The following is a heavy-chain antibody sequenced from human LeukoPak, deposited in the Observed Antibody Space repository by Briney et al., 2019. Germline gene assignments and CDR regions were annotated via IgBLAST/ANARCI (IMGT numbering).Heavy chain of an antibody. J-gene: IGHJ4*02. CDR3: ARLVRGYSYGCDN. CDR2: IYYGGST. CDR1: GGSISSYY. D-gene: IGHD5-18*01. V-gene: IGHV4-59*12. Sequence: SETLSLTCTVSGGSISSYYWSWIRQPPGKGLEWIGYIYYGGSTNYNPSLKSRVTISVDTSKNQFSLKLSSVTAADTAVYYCARLVRGYSYGCDNWGQGTLVTVSS.